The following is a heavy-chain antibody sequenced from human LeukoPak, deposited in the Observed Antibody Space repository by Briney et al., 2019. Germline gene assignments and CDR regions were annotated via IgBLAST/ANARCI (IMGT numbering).Heavy chain of an antibody. CDR2: INPDGGNT. CDR3: ARLDYSKLDY. V-gene: IGHV1-46*01. CDR1: GYTFTAGYY. D-gene: IGHD4-4*01. Sequence: RASVKVSCKASGYTFTAGYYIHWVRQAPGQGLEWMGIINPDGGNTRYAQKFQGRVTITRDTSTSTVYMELSSLRSEDTAVYYCARLDYSKLDYWGQGTLATVSS. J-gene: IGHJ4*02.